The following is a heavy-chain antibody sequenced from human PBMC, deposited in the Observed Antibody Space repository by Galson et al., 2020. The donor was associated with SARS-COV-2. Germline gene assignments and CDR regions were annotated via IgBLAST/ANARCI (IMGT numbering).Heavy chain of an antibody. D-gene: IGHD2-21*01. CDR2: IYSNGRT. V-gene: IGHV4-61*02. CDR3: AREVKVILAPNWFDP. Sequence: SETLSLTCTVSGGSISNPIFYWAWIRQSAAKGLEWIGRIYSNGRTTYKPSLKSRVTFSLDTSKSQFSLRLTSVTAADTAVYYCAREVKVILAPNWFDPWGQGTQVIVSS. J-gene: IGHJ5*02. CDR1: GGSISNPIFY.